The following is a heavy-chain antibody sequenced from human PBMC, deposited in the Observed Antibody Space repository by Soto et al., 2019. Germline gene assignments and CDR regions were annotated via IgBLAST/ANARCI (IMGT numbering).Heavy chain of an antibody. CDR1: GFTFSSYA. Sequence: PGGSLRLSCAASGFTFSSYAMSWVRQAPGKGLEWVSAISGSGGGTYYADSVKGRFTISRDNSKNTLYLQMNSLRAEDTAVYYCAKVVVAANSYFQHWGQGTLVTVSS. J-gene: IGHJ1*01. D-gene: IGHD2-15*01. V-gene: IGHV3-23*01. CDR2: ISGSGGGT. CDR3: AKVVVAANSYFQH.